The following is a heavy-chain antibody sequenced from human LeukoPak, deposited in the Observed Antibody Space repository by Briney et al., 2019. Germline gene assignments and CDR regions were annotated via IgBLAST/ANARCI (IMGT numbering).Heavy chain of an antibody. CDR1: GFTFNDYA. CDR2: ISWDSGNT. Sequence: PGGSLRLSCAASGFTFNDYAMHWVRQAPGKGLEWVSLISWDSGNTYYADSVKGRFTISRDNSRNTLFLQMNSLRVEDTALYYCAKDLGGPGSSPFGYWGQGTLVTVSS. D-gene: IGHD3-10*01. V-gene: IGHV3-43D*03. CDR3: AKDLGGPGSSPFGY. J-gene: IGHJ4*02.